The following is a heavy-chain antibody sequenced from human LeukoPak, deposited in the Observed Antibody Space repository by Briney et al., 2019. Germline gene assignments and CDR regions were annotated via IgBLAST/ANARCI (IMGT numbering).Heavy chain of an antibody. CDR1: GGSISSYY. D-gene: IGHD2-2*01. CDR2: IYTSGST. J-gene: IGHJ4*02. CDR3: ARHRPVTYQLLYYFDY. V-gene: IGHV4-4*07. Sequence: SETLSLTCTVSGGSISSYYWSWIRQPAGKGLEWIGRIYTSGSTNYNPSLKSRVTISVDTSKNQFSLKLSSVTAADTAVYYCARHRPVTYQLLYYFDYWGQGTLVTVSS.